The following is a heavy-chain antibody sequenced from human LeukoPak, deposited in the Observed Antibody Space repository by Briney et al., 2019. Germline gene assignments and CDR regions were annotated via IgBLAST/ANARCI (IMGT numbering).Heavy chain of an antibody. Sequence: PGRSLRLSCAASGFTFSSYGMHWVRQAPGKGLEWVAVMSYNGQITYYADSVKGRFTISRDNSQNMLYLQMNSLRVDDTSVYYCAKGHLERRELLPNFDSWGQGTLVTVSS. V-gene: IGHV3-30*18. CDR3: AKGHLERRELLPNFDS. CDR1: GFTFSSYG. D-gene: IGHD3-10*01. CDR2: MSYNGQIT. J-gene: IGHJ4*02.